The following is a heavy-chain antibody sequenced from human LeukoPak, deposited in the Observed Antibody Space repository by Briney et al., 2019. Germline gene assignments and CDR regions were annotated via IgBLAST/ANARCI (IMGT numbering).Heavy chain of an antibody. V-gene: IGHV4-31*11. Sequence: SETLSLTCAVYGGSFSGYYWSWIRQHPGKGLEWIGYIYYSGSTYYNPSLKSRVTISVDTSKNQFSLKLSSVTAADTAVYYCASGRIAAEIDYWGQGTLVTVSS. CDR1: GGSFSGYY. CDR2: IYYSGST. CDR3: ASGRIAAEIDY. J-gene: IGHJ4*02. D-gene: IGHD6-13*01.